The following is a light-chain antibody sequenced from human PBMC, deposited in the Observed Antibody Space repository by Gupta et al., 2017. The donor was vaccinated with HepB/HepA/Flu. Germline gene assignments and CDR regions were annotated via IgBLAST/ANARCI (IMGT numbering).Light chain of an antibody. CDR3: QQRSNWPLT. CDR1: QSVSSY. Sequence: EIVLTQSPATLSLSPGERATLSCRASQSVSSYLAWYQQKPGQAPRLLIYDASNRATGIPARFSGSGSGTDFTLTISSLEPEDFAVYYCQQRSNWPLTFGPGTXVDIK. V-gene: IGKV3-11*01. J-gene: IGKJ3*01. CDR2: DAS.